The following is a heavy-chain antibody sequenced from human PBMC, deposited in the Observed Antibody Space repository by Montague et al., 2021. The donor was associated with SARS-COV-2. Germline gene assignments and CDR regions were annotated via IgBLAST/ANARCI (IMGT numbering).Heavy chain of an antibody. V-gene: IGHV4-59*04. CDR2: IDYSGST. D-gene: IGHD4-17*01. CDR3: AADYGERDWFDP. J-gene: IGHJ5*02. CDR1: GGSISTYY. Sequence: SETLSLTCTVSGGSISTYYWNWIRQFPGKGLEWIGYIDYSGSTYYNPSLKSRVTISVDTSKNQFSLKLSSVTAADTAVYYCAADYGERDWFDPWGQGTLVTVSS.